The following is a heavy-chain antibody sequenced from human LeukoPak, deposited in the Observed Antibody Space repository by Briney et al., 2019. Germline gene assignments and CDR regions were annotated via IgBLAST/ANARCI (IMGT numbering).Heavy chain of an antibody. CDR1: GGSISSGSYY. Sequence: PSETLSLTCTVSGGSISSGSYYWSWIRQPAGKGLEWIGRIYTSGSTNYNPSLKSRVTISVDTSKNQISLKLSSVTAADTAVYYCARAHDFWSGYPYFDYWGQGTLVTVSS. V-gene: IGHV4-61*02. CDR2: IYTSGST. CDR3: ARAHDFWSGYPYFDY. D-gene: IGHD3-3*01. J-gene: IGHJ4*02.